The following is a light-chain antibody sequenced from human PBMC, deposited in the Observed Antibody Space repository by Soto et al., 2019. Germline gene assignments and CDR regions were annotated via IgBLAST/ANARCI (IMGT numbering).Light chain of an antibody. J-gene: IGKJ3*01. V-gene: IGKV3-11*02. CDR2: DAS. CDR1: ESVNDY. CDR3: QQRFTWPPFT. Sequence: EVVLTQSPATLSLSPGERATLFCRANESVNDYLAWYQQRPGQAPRLLIFDASNRAPGIPARFSASGSRRDFTLTISSLEHEDFAVYYWQQRFTWPPFTFGPGTKVDF.